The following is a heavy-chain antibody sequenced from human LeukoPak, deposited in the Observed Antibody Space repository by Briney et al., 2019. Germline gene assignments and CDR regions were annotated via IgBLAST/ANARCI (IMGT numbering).Heavy chain of an antibody. J-gene: IGHJ4*02. Sequence: SETLSLTCTVSGGSISSGGYYWSWIRQPPGKGLEWIGYIYHSGSTNYNPSLKSRVTISVDTSKNQFSLKLSSVTAADTAVYYCARAKSRATPIDYWGQGTLVTVSS. CDR2: IYHSGST. CDR1: GGSISSGGYY. V-gene: IGHV4-61*08. D-gene: IGHD1-26*01. CDR3: ARAKSRATPIDY.